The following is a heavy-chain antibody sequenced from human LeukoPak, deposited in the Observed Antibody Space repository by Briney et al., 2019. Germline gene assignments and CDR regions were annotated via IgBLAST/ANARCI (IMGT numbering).Heavy chain of an antibody. CDR2: IYYSGST. Sequence: SETLSLTCTVSGGSISSGGYYWSWIRQHPGKGLEWIGYIYYSGSTYYNPSLKSRVTISVDTSKNQFSLKLSSVTAADTAVYYCARVTRGGRLRAGFDYWGQGTLVTVPS. V-gene: IGHV4-31*03. J-gene: IGHJ4*02. D-gene: IGHD2-15*01. CDR3: ARVTRGGRLRAGFDY. CDR1: GGSISSGGYY.